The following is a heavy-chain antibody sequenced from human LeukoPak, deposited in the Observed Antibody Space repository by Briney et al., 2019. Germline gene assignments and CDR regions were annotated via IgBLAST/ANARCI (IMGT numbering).Heavy chain of an antibody. J-gene: IGHJ4*02. CDR1: GFTFDDYA. V-gene: IGHV3-9*01. CDR3: AKDRRPVVAAFDY. D-gene: IGHD2-15*01. Sequence: GGSLRLSCAASGFTFDDYAMHWVREAPGKGLEWVSGISWNSRTIGYADSVKGRFTISRDNAKNSLYLQMNSLRAEDTALYYCAKDRRPVVAAFDYWGQGMLVTVSS. CDR2: ISWNSRTI.